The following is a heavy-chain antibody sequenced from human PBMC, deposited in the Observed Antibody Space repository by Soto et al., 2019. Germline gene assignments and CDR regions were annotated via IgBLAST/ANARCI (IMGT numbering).Heavy chain of an antibody. CDR2: IIPMLDSA. V-gene: IGHV1-69*12. CDR3: TRTYHYERGGKTYFYYGMGV. J-gene: IGHJ6*02. Sequence: QVQLVQSGAEVKKPGSSMKVSCKASGGTFDNYAIPWVRQAPGQGLEWMAGIIPMLDSANYAEKFQDRVTVTAYESTSTAHMEVSSRRSENTAVYYCTRTYHYERGGKTYFYYGMGVWVQGTPVTVTS. CDR1: GGTFDNYA. D-gene: IGHD3-22*01.